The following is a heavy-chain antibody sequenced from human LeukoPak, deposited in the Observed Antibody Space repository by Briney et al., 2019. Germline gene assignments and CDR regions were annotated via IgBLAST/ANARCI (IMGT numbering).Heavy chain of an antibody. CDR2: ISGSGGST. V-gene: IGHV3-23*01. Sequence: GGSLRLSCAASGFTFSSYWMSWVRQAPGKGLEWVSAISGSGGSTYYADSVKGRFTISRDNSKNTLYLQMNSLRAEDTAVYYCAKVKYYDSSGYYSVFDYWGQGTLVTVSS. J-gene: IGHJ4*02. D-gene: IGHD3-22*01. CDR3: AKVKYYDSSGYYSVFDY. CDR1: GFTFSSYW.